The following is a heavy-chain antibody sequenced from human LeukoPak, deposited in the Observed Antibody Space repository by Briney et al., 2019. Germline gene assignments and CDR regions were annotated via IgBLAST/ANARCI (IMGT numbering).Heavy chain of an antibody. Sequence: ASVKISCKVSGYTFTDYYMHWVQQAPGKGLEWMGLVDPEDGETIYAEKFQGRVTITADTSTDTAYMELSSPRSEDTAVYYCATDSPGSYYDSSGYYSHFPFGYWGQGTLVTVSS. V-gene: IGHV1-69-2*01. CDR2: VDPEDGET. CDR1: GYTFTDYY. D-gene: IGHD3-22*01. J-gene: IGHJ4*02. CDR3: ATDSPGSYYDSSGYYSHFPFGY.